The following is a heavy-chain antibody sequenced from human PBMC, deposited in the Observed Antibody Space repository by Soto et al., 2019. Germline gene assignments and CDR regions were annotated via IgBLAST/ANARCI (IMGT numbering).Heavy chain of an antibody. D-gene: IGHD3-3*01. V-gene: IGHV4-31*03. Sequence: QVQLQESGPGLVKPSQTLSLTCTVSGGSISSAGYYWSWIRQHPGKGLEWIGYIYYSGRTYYNPSLKSRITMSVDTSQNQFSLKLTSVTAADTAVYYCARAVGVIIVSSSSIYFDPWGQGTLVTVSS. J-gene: IGHJ5*02. CDR2: IYYSGRT. CDR1: GGSISSAGYY. CDR3: ARAVGVIIVSSSSIYFDP.